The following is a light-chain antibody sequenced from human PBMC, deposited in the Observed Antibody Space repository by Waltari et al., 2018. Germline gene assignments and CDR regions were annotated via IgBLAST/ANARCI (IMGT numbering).Light chain of an antibody. Sequence: EIVXTQSPGTLSLSPGERATLSCSASQRVSSSYLAWYQQKPGQAPRLPIYGASSRATGIPDRFSGSGSGTDFTLTISRLEXXDFAVYYCQQYGXSXMXTFGQGTKLEIK. V-gene: IGKV3-20*01. CDR1: QRVSSSY. CDR3: QQYGXSXMXT. J-gene: IGKJ2*01. CDR2: GAS.